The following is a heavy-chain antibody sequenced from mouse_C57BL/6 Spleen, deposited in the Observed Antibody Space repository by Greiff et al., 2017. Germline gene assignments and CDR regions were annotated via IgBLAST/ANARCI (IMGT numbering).Heavy chain of an antibody. Sequence: EVQLQQSGPELVKPGASVKIPCKASGYTFTDYNMDWVKQSHGKSLEWIGDINPNNGGTIYNQKFKGKATLTVDTSSSTAYMELRSLTSEHTAVYYCAREGRGGDDMDYGGQGTSVTVSS. J-gene: IGHJ4*01. CDR3: AREGRGGDDMDY. CDR2: INPNNGGT. CDR1: GYTFTDYN. V-gene: IGHV1-18*01.